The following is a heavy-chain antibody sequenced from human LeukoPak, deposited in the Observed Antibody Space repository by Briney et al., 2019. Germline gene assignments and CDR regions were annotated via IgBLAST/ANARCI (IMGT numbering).Heavy chain of an antibody. V-gene: IGHV5-51*01. J-gene: IGHJ4*02. D-gene: IGHD3-3*01. CDR2: IYPGDSDL. Sequence: GESLKISCKGGGYSFTNYWIVWVRQMPGKGLEWMGIIYPGDSDLRYSPSFEGQVTISADKSISNAYLQWSSLKASDTAMYYCARQAILRSLDYWGQGTLVTVSS. CDR3: ARQAILRSLDY. CDR1: GYSFTNYW.